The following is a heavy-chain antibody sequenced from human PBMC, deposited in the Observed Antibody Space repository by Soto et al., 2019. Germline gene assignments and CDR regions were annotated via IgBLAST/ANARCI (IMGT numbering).Heavy chain of an antibody. CDR2: INPNSGGT. CDR1: GYTFTGYY. D-gene: IGHD6-13*01. J-gene: IGHJ3*02. CDR3: ARGLRIAAAGTGAFDI. V-gene: IGHV1-2*04. Sequence: ASVKVSCKASGYTFTGYYMHWVRQAPGQGLEWMGWINPNSGGTNYAQKFQGWVTMTRDTSISTAYMELSRLRSDDTAVYYCARGLRIAAAGTGAFDIWGQGTMVTVSS.